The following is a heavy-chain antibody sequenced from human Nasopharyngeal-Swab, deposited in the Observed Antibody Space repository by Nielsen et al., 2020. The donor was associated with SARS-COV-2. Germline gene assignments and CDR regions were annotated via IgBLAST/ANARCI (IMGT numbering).Heavy chain of an antibody. D-gene: IGHD3-22*01. CDR2: FDPEDGET. J-gene: IGHJ4*02. V-gene: IGHV1-24*01. Sequence: ASVKVSCKVSGYTLTELSMHWVRQAPGKGLEWMGGFDPEDGETIYAQKFQGRVTVTEDTSTDTAYMELSSLRSEDTAVYYCATAIITMISGFDYWGQGTLVTVSS. CDR3: ATAIITMISGFDY. CDR1: GYTLTELS.